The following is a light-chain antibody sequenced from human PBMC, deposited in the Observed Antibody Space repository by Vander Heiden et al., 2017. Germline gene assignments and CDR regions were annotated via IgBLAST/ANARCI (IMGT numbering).Light chain of an antibody. CDR3: HQYNNWPPWT. J-gene: IGKJ1*01. V-gene: IGKV3-15*01. CDR1: QSVNTK. Sequence: EKLMTHSPVPLSVSPGERATLSCRTSQSVNTKLAWYQQRPGQAPRLLIYGASTRAAGVPDRFSGSGSGTEFTLTISSLQPEDFAVYYCHQYNNWPPWTFGQGTKVEIK. CDR2: GAS.